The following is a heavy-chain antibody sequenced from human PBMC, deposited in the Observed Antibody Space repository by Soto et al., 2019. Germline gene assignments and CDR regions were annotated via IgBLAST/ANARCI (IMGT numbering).Heavy chain of an antibody. CDR3: ARGRADIYDFWSGYSFDY. CDR1: GYTFTGYY. D-gene: IGHD3-3*01. Sequence: QVQLVQSGAEVKKPGASVKVYCKASGYTFTGYYMHWVRQAPGQGLEWMGWINPNSGGTNYAQKFQGWVTMTRDTSISTAYMELSRLRSDDTAVYYCARGRADIYDFWSGYSFDYWGQGTLVTVSS. J-gene: IGHJ4*02. CDR2: INPNSGGT. V-gene: IGHV1-2*04.